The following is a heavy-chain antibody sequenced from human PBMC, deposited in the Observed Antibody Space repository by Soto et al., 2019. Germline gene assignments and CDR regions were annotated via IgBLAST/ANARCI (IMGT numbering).Heavy chain of an antibody. D-gene: IGHD3-10*01. Sequence: QVQLQESGPGLVKPSQTLSLTCSVSGGSISSGGYYWSWIRQPPGKGLEWIGYIYYSANTHYNPSLKGLVSISADTSKNQFSLNLSSVTAADTAVYYCARSGGNSYYYGRDVWGKGTTVTVSS. V-gene: IGHV4-31*01. CDR3: ARSGGNSYYYGRDV. J-gene: IGHJ6*04. CDR1: GGSISSGGYY. CDR2: IYYSANT.